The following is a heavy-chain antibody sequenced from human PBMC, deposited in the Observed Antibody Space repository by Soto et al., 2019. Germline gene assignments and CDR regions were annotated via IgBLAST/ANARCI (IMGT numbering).Heavy chain of an antibody. D-gene: IGHD6-6*01. CDR1: GYSFTSYW. CDR3: ARVRSTEQLAIYFDY. J-gene: IGHJ4*02. Sequence: EVQLVQSGAEVKKPGESLQISCKGSGYSFTSYWIGWVRQMPGKGLEWMGIIYPGDSDTRYSPSFQGQVTISADKSISTAYLQWSSLKASDTAMYYCARVRSTEQLAIYFDYWGQGTLVTVSS. CDR2: IYPGDSDT. V-gene: IGHV5-51*03.